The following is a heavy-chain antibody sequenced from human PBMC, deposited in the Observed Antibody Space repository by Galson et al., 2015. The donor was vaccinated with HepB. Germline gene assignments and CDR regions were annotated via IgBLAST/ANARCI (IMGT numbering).Heavy chain of an antibody. CDR2: IIPILGIA. D-gene: IGHD3-10*01. V-gene: IGHV1-69*04. J-gene: IGHJ5*02. CDR3: AREDSGSGSPSFDP. Sequence: SVKVSCKASGGTFSSYAISWVRQAPGQGLEWMGRIIPILGIANYAQKFQGRVTMTADKSTNTAYMDLSSLRSEDTAVYYCAREDSGSGSPSFDPWGQGTLVTVSS. CDR1: GGTFSSYA.